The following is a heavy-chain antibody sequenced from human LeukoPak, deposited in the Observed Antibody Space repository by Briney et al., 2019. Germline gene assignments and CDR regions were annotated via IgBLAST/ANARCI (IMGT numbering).Heavy chain of an antibody. CDR3: ARVRDGYTNWFDP. V-gene: IGHV4-4*02. CDR1: GGSISSSNW. D-gene: IGHD5-24*01. J-gene: IGHJ5*02. Sequence: PSETLSLTCAVSGGSISSSNWWSWVRQPPGKGLEWIGEIYHSGSTNYNPSLKSRVTISVDTSKNQFSLKLSSVTAADTAVYYCARVRDGYTNWFDPWGQGTLVTVSS. CDR2: IYHSGST.